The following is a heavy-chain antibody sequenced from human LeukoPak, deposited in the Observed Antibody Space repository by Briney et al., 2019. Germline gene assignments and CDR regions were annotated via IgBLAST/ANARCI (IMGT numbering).Heavy chain of an antibody. Sequence: GGSLRLSCAASGFTFSSYWMHWVRHAPGKGLVWVSRINSDGSSTNYADSGRGRFTISRDNGKNRLHVQMNSLRAAHTGVYYCARGARGSGTASDYWGQGTLVTVSS. CDR2: INSDGSST. CDR3: ARGARGSGTASDY. J-gene: IGHJ4*02. D-gene: IGHD3-10*01. CDR1: GFTFSSYW. V-gene: IGHV3-74*01.